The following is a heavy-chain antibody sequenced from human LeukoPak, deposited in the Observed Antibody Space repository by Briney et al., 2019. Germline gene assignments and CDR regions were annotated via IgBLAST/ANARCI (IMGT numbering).Heavy chain of an antibody. Sequence: GGSLRLSCAASGFTFSTYEMNWVRQAPGKGLEWVSYMSSGGSTIYYADSVRGRFTISRDNAKNSLYLQMNSLRAEDTAVYYCARGPRVYFDYWGQGTLVTVSS. CDR3: ARGPRVYFDY. V-gene: IGHV3-48*03. CDR1: GFTFSTYE. J-gene: IGHJ4*02. CDR2: MSSGGSTI.